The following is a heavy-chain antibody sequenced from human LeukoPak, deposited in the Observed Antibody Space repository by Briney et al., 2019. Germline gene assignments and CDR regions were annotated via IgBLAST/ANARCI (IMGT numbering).Heavy chain of an antibody. CDR2: INHSGST. J-gene: IGHJ4*02. Sequence: SETLSLTCAVYGGCFSGYYWSWIRQPPGKGLEWIGEINHSGSTNYNPSLKSRVTISVDTSKNQFSLKLSSVTAADTAVYYCARDKRPSSGYYYFDYWGQGALVTVSS. CDR3: ARDKRPSSGYYYFDY. CDR1: GGCFSGYY. D-gene: IGHD3-22*01. V-gene: IGHV4-34*01.